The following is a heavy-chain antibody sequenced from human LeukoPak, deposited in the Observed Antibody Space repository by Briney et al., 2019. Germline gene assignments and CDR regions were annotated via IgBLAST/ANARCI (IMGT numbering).Heavy chain of an antibody. CDR1: GGSISSSSYF. D-gene: IGHD6-13*01. V-gene: IGHV4-39*01. CDR2: IYYSGST. Sequence: SETLSLTCTVSGGSISSSSYFWGWIRQPPGKGLEWIGSIYYSGSTYYNPSLKRRVTMSVDTSKNQFSLKLSSVTAADTAVYYCARDIAAPGLFFDYWGQGTLVTVSS. J-gene: IGHJ4*02. CDR3: ARDIAAPGLFFDY.